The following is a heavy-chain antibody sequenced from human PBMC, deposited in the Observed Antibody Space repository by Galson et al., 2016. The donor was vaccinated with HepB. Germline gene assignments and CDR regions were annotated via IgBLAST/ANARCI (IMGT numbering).Heavy chain of an antibody. V-gene: IGHV4-39*01. CDR3: ARLMAIGAFDY. CDR2: IFYTGTT. J-gene: IGHJ4*02. D-gene: IGHD5-24*01. Sequence: SETLSLTCTVSGGSISTNNHYWVWVRQPPGKGLEWVGTIFYTGTTYYSPSLKRRVNVSVDTSRNQFSLQMTSVTAADTAVYFCARLMAIGAFDYWGQGILVSVSS. CDR1: GGSISTNNHY.